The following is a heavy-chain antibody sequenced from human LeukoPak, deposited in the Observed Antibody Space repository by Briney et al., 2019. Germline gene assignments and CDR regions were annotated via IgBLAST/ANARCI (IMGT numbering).Heavy chain of an antibody. V-gene: IGHV3-15*01. Sequence: GGSLRLSCAASGFTFNNARMSWVRQAPGKGLEWVGRIRSKRDGGTTDYAAPVKGRFTISRDDSQNTLYQQMNSLKTEDTAVYYCSAPRGLLHWGQGTLVTVSS. D-gene: IGHD2-15*01. CDR3: SAPRGLLH. CDR2: IRSKRDGGTT. J-gene: IGHJ1*01. CDR1: GFTFNNAR.